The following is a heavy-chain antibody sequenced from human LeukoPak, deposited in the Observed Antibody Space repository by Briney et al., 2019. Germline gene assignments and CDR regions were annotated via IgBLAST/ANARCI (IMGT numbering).Heavy chain of an antibody. Sequence: GGSLRLSCVASGFTFSSYAMHWVRQAPSEGLEWVAFISYDGGNKYYAECGNGRLTISRDNSKKTLYLQKNSLRGEDTAVYYCAGDVSKLLRVGELLRGWVDPWGQGTLVTVSS. CDR2: ISYDGGNK. CDR3: AGDVSKLLRVGELLRGWVDP. CDR1: GFTFSSYA. V-gene: IGHV3-30-3*01. D-gene: IGHD3-10*01. J-gene: IGHJ5*02.